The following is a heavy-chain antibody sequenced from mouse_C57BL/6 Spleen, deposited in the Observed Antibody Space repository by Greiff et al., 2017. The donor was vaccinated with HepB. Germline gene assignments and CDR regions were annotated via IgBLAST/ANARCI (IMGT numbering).Heavy chain of an antibody. V-gene: IGHV3-6*01. J-gene: IGHJ2*01. D-gene: IGHD2-10*01. CDR1: GYSITSGYY. Sequence: DVKLVESGPGLVKPSQSLSLTCSVTGYSITSGYYWNWIRQFPGNKLEWMGYISYDGSNNYNPSLKNRISITRDTSKNQFFLKMNSVTTEDTATYYCARGRGLPYYFDYWGQGTTLTVSS. CDR2: ISYDGSN. CDR3: ARGRGLPYYFDY.